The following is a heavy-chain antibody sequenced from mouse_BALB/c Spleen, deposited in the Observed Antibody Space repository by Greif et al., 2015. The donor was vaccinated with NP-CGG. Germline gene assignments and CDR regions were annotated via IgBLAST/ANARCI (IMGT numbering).Heavy chain of an antibody. CDR2: INPSNGGT. Sequence: QVQLKQSGAELVKPGASVKLSCKASGYTFTSYYMYWVKQRPGQGLEWIGEINPSNGGTNFNEKFKSKATLTVDKSSSTACMQLSSLTSEDSAVYYCTRSWDSYFDYWGQGTTLTVSS. CDR3: TRSWDSYFDY. CDR1: GYTFTSYY. D-gene: IGHD3-3*01. J-gene: IGHJ2*01. V-gene: IGHV1S81*02.